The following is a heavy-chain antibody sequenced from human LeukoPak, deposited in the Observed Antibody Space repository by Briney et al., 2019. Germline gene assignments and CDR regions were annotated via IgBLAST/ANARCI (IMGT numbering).Heavy chain of an antibody. CDR3: ARTPYSSGYADY. V-gene: IGHV1-69*13. CDR2: IVPIFGTA. D-gene: IGHD3-22*01. CDR1: GGTFSSYA. Sequence: VKVSCKASGGTFSSYAISWVRQAPGQGLEWMGGIVPIFGTANYAQKFQGRVTITADESTSTAYMELSSLRSEDTAVYYCARTPYSSGYADYWGQGTLVTVSS. J-gene: IGHJ4*02.